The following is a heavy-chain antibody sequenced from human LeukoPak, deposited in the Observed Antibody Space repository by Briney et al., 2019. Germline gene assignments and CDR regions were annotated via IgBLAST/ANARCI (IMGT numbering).Heavy chain of an antibody. CDR3: AKDRPNYYGSNGHYYRRDGDY. Sequence: QPGGSLRLSCAASGFTFSIYAMSWVRQAPGKGRQWVSSITSSGDGTYYADSVKGRFTISRDNSENMLYLQMNSLRVEDTAVYFCAKDRPNYYGSNGHYYRRDGDYWGQGTLVTVSS. V-gene: IGHV3-23*01. CDR1: GFTFSIYA. D-gene: IGHD3-22*01. CDR2: ITSSGDGT. J-gene: IGHJ4*02.